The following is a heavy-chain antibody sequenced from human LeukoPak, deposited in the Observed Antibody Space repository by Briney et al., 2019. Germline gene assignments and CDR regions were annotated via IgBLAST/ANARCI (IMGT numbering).Heavy chain of an antibody. CDR2: ISGSGGST. J-gene: IGHJ4*02. V-gene: IGHV3-23*01. CDR1: EFTFSSYA. D-gene: IGHD1-26*01. CDR3: AKSYSGSYDNYFDY. Sequence: GGSLRLSCAASEFTFSSYAMNWVRQAPGKGLEWVSAISGSGGSTYYADSVKGRFTISRGNSKNILYLQMNSLRAEDTALYYCAKSYSGSYDNYFDYWGQGTLVIVSS.